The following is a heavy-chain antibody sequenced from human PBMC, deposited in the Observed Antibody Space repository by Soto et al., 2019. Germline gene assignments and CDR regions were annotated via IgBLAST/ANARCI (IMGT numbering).Heavy chain of an antibody. CDR1: GGSFSGYY. V-gene: IGHV4-34*01. J-gene: IGHJ5*02. D-gene: IGHD3-3*01. CDR3: ARGRRAGGVVIQQLAPYKWFDP. Sequence: SETLSITCAVYGGSFSGYYWSWIRQPPGKGLEWIGEINHSGSTNYNPSLKSRVTISVDTSKNQFSLKLSSVTAADTAVYYCARGRRAGGVVIQQLAPYKWFDPWDQGTLVTVAS. CDR2: INHSGST.